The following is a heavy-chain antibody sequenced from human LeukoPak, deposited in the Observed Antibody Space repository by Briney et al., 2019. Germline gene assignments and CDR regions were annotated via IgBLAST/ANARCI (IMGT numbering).Heavy chain of an antibody. J-gene: IGHJ4*02. V-gene: IGHV1-18*01. D-gene: IGHD3-10*01. CDR1: GYTFTSYG. Sequence: ASVKVSCKASGYTFTSYGISWVRQAPGQGLEWMGWISAYNGNTNYAQKLQGRVTMTTDTSTSTAYMELRSLRSDDTAVYYCARRSMDYYGSGSYYYDFDYWGQGTLVTVSS. CDR3: ARRSMDYYGSGSYYYDFDY. CDR2: ISAYNGNT.